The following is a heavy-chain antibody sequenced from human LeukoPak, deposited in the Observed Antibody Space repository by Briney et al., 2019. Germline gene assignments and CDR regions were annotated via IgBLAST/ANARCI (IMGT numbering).Heavy chain of an antibody. J-gene: IGHJ4*02. V-gene: IGHV5-51*01. CDR2: IYPGDSDT. CDR3: ARHGFSNKGVCSPDS. Sequence: GESLKISCKDSEHSLSNYWIGWVRQMPGKGLEWMGIIYPGDSDTRYSPSFQGQVTISADKSISTAYLRWSSLKASDTAMYYCARHGFSNKGVCSPDSWGQGTLVTVPS. D-gene: IGHD2-8*01. CDR1: EHSLSNYW.